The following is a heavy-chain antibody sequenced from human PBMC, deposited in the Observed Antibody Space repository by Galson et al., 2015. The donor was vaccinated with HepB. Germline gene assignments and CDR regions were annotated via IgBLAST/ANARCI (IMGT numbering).Heavy chain of an antibody. D-gene: IGHD2-21*01. J-gene: IGHJ1*01. Sequence: ETLSLTCAVYGGSFSGYYWSWIRQPPGKGLEWIGEINHSGSTNYNPSLKSRVTISVDTSKNQFSLKLSSVTAADTAVCYCARRRYCGGDCYFYFQHWGQGTLVTVSS. CDR2: INHSGST. CDR3: ARRRYCGGDCYFYFQH. V-gene: IGHV4-34*01. CDR1: GGSFSGYY.